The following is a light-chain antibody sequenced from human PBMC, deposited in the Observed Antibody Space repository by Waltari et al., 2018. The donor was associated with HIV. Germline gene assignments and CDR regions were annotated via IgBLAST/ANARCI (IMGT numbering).Light chain of an antibody. V-gene: IGLV3-25*03. Sequence: SYELTQPPSLSVSPGQTARITCSGDALSMQYGYWYQQKPGQAPALVIYKDSERSSGIPERFSDSSSGTTGTLTISGAQAEDEAAYFCQSTDRSGSYIIFGGGTKLTVL. J-gene: IGLJ2*01. CDR3: QSTDRSGSYII. CDR1: ALSMQY. CDR2: KDS.